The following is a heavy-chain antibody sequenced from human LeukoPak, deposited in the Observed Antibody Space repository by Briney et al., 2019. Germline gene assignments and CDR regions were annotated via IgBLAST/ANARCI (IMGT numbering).Heavy chain of an antibody. CDR1: GGSISSSNW. CDR2: IYHSGST. J-gene: IGHJ4*02. D-gene: IGHD1-26*01. Sequence: SETLSLTCAVSGGSISSSNWWSWVRQPPGKGLEWIGEIYHSGSTNYNPSLKSRVTISVDKSKNQFSLKLSSVTAADTAVYYCARLIRRRRADPYYFDYWGQGTLVTVSS. V-gene: IGHV4-4*02. CDR3: ARLIRRRRADPYYFDY.